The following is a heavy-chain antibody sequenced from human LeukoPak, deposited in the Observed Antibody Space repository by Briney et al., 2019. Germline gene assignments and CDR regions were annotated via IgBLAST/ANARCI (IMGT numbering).Heavy chain of an antibody. CDR1: GFSLTNSGGG. D-gene: IGHD5-24*01. V-gene: IGHV2-5*02. CDR3: AHIQREMSAVKNYFDY. CDR2: ISWDDDE. J-gene: IGHJ4*02. Sequence: SGPTLMKPTQTLTLTCTFSGFSLTNSGGGVGWIRQPPGKALEWLALISWDDDEFYSPSLKSRLTITKDNSKDQVVLTMTNMNPMDPATYYCAHIQREMSAVKNYFDYWGRGTLVTVSS.